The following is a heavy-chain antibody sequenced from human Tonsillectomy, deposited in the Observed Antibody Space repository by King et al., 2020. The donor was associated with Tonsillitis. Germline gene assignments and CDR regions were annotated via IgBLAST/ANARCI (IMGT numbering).Heavy chain of an antibody. V-gene: IGHV3-30*18. CDR3: AKATDNVHYFDNCLDA. CDR1: GFTFSSYG. CDR2: ISYDGNKK. Sequence: QLVQSGGGVVQPGRSLRLSCAASGFTFSSYGIYWVRQAPGKGLEWVAFISYDGNKKHYADSVKGRFTISRDNFKNTLYLQMNSLRGEDTAVYYCAKATDNVHYFDNCLDAWGQGTALTVPS. J-gene: IGHJ6*02. D-gene: IGHD2-21*02.